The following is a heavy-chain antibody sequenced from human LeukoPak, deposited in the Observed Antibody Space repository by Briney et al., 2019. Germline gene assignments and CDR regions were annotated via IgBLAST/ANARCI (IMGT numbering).Heavy chain of an antibody. CDR3: ASRRIVATIDY. Sequence: SETLSLTCTVSGGSFSSSNYYWAWIRQPPGKGLEWIGSIYYSGSTYYTPALKSRVTISLDRSINEFALKLSSLTAADTAVYYFASRRIVATIDYWGEEALVTLSS. D-gene: IGHD5-12*01. CDR2: IYYSGST. V-gene: IGHV4-39*01. J-gene: IGHJ4*02. CDR1: GGSFSSSNYY.